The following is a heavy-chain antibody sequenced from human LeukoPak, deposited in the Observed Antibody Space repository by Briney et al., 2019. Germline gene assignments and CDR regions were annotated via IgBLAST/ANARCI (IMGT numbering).Heavy chain of an antibody. J-gene: IGHJ4*02. CDR1: GFTFSSYG. CDR2: IRYDGSNK. V-gene: IGHV3-30*02. D-gene: IGHD6-13*01. Sequence: PGGSLRLSCAASGFTFSSYGMHWVRQAPGKGLEWVAFIRYDGSNKYYADSVKGRFTISRDNAKNSLYLQMNSLRAEDTAVYYCARDWYSSSWYVVLYYFDYWGQGTLVTVSS. CDR3: ARDWYSSSWYVVLYYFDY.